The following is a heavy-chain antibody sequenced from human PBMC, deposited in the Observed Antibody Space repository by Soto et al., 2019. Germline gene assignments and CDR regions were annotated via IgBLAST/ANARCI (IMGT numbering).Heavy chain of an antibody. Sequence: QVQLQESGPGLVKPSQTLSLTCTVSGGSVSGGVYYWNWIRQHPEKGLEWIGYIYYSGSTYYNPSLRSRVTISADTSKSQFSLKLSSVTVADTAVYCCARSSVAGAGYFQHWGQGTQVIVSS. J-gene: IGHJ1*01. CDR1: GGSVSGGVYY. CDR3: ARSSVAGAGYFQH. CDR2: IYYSGST. V-gene: IGHV4-31*03. D-gene: IGHD6-19*01.